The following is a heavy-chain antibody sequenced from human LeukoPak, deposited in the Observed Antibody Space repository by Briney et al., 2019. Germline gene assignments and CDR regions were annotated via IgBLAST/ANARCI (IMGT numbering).Heavy chain of an antibody. V-gene: IGHV3-9*01. CDR3: AKVAGGYCSGGSCDGMDV. CDR1: GFTFDDYA. Sequence: GRSLRLSCAASGFTFDDYAMHWVRQAPGKGLEWVSGISWNSGSIGYADSVKGRFTISRDNAKNSLYLQMNSLRAEDTALYYCAKVAGGYCSGGSCDGMDVWGQGTKVTVSS. D-gene: IGHD2-15*01. J-gene: IGHJ6*02. CDR2: ISWNSGSI.